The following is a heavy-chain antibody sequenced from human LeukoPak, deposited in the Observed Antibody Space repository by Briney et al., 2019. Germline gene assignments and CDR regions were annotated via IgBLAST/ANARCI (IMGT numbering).Heavy chain of an antibody. CDR1: GYTFTSYA. CDR2: INAGNGNT. Sequence: ASVKVSCKASGYTFTSYAMHWVRQAPGQRLEWMGWINAGNGNTKYSHKFQGRVTITRDTSASTAYMELSSLRSEDTAVYYCARDLYCSSTSCYAKFDYWGQGTLVTVSS. V-gene: IGHV1-3*01. J-gene: IGHJ4*02. D-gene: IGHD2-2*01. CDR3: ARDLYCSSTSCYAKFDY.